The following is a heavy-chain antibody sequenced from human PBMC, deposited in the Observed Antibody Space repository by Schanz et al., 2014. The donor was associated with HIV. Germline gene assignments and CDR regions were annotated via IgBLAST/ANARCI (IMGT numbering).Heavy chain of an antibody. CDR2: ISGGSGST. J-gene: IGHJ4*02. V-gene: IGHV3-NL1*01. Sequence: QVQLVESGGGVVQPGTSLRLSCAASGFTFSDHGMHWVRQAPGKGLEWVSSISGGSGSTFYADSVKGRFTISRVNSKNTLYLQMNSLRTEDTAVYYCARGKNSFDYWGRGTLVTVSS. CDR3: ARGKNSFDY. CDR1: GFTFSDHG.